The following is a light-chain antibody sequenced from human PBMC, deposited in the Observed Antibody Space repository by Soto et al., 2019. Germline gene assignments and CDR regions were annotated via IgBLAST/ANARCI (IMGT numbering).Light chain of an antibody. CDR1: TSNIVSNY. CDR2: SNN. J-gene: IGLJ1*01. CDR3: AAWDDSLNGYF. V-gene: IGLV1-44*01. Sequence: QSGRTKPPSASGTPGQRVTISCSGSTSNIVSNYVYWYQQFPGTAPKLLIYSNNQRPSGVPDRFSGSKSGTSASLAISGLKSEDVAVYYCAAWDDSLNGYFFGRGTKFTVL.